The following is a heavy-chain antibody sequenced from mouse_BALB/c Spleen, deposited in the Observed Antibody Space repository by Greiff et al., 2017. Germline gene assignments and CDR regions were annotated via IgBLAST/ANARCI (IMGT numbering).Heavy chain of an antibody. V-gene: IGHV1-18*01. J-gene: IGHJ4*01. CDR3: ARRDDYLYYYAMDY. CDR2: INPNNGGT. CDR1: GYTFTDYN. D-gene: IGHD2-4*01. Sequence: VQLQQSGPELVKPGALVKIPCKASGYTFTDYNMDWVKQSHGKSLEWIGDINPNNGGTIYNQKFKGKATLTVDKSSSTAYMELRSLTSEDTAVYYCARRDDYLYYYAMDYWGQGTSVTVSS.